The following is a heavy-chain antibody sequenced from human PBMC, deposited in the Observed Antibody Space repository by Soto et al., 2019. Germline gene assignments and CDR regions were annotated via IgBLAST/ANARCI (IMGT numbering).Heavy chain of an antibody. CDR3: ARDQGVAAAGITWFDP. CDR2: IHSSGST. V-gene: IGHV4-4*07. CDR1: GASMNSYH. J-gene: IGHJ5*02. D-gene: IGHD6-13*01. Sequence: SETLSPTCTVSGASMNSYHWSWIRQPAGKGLEWIGHIHSSGSTNYNPSLKSRVTMSVDTSKNQFSLRLMSLTAADTAVYYCARDQGVAAAGITWFDPWGQGSLVTVSS.